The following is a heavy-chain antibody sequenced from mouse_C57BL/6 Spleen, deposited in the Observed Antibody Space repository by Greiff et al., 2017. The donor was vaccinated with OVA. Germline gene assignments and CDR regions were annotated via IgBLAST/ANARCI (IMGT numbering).Heavy chain of an antibody. CDR1: GYTFTGYW. V-gene: IGHV1-9*01. Sequence: QVQLKESGAELMKPGASVKLSCKATGYTFTGYWIEWVKQRPGHGLEWIGEILPGSGSTNYNEKFKGKATFTADTSSNTVYVQLSSLTTEDSAIYDYARGYGNSPAWFAYWGQGTLVTVSA. J-gene: IGHJ3*01. CDR3: ARGYGNSPAWFAY. D-gene: IGHD1-1*01. CDR2: ILPGSGST.